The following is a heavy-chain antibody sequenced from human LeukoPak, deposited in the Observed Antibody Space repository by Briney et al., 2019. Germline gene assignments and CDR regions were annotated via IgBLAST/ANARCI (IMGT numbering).Heavy chain of an antibody. CDR3: ARERGEQLWSGDYYYYMDV. CDR2: IIPIFGTA. D-gene: IGHD5-18*01. CDR1: GGTFSSYA. V-gene: IGHV1-69*06. J-gene: IGHJ6*03. Sequence: GASVKVSCKASGGTFSSYAISWVRQAPGQGLEWMGGIIPIFGTANYAQKFQGRVTITADKSTSTAYMELSSLRSEDTAVYYCARERGEQLWSGDYYYYMDVWGKGTTVTISS.